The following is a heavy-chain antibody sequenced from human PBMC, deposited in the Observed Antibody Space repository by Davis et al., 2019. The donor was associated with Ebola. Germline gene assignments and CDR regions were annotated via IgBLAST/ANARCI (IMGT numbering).Heavy chain of an antibody. Sequence: ASVKVSCKASGYTFTGYYMHWVRQAPGQRLEWMGWINAGNGNTKYSQKFQGRVTITRDTSASTAYMELSSLRFEDTAVYYCARGVTGTTDWFDPWGQGTLVTVSS. CDR1: GYTFTGYY. CDR2: INAGNGNT. CDR3: ARGVTGTTDWFDP. V-gene: IGHV1-3*01. J-gene: IGHJ5*02. D-gene: IGHD1-7*01.